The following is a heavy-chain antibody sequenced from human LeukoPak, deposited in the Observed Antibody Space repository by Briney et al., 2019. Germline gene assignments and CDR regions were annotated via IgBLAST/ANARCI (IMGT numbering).Heavy chain of an antibody. CDR1: GFTFSNTW. V-gene: IGHV3-15*01. Sequence: GGSLRLSCVASGFTFSNTWMSWVRQAPGKGLEWVGRIKRKTDGGTTDYAAPVKGRFTISRDDSKNTLYLQMNSLKTEDTAVYYCTTGLRAAANWGLGTLVTVSS. J-gene: IGHJ4*02. CDR3: TTGLRAAAN. D-gene: IGHD2-2*01. CDR2: IKRKTDGGTT.